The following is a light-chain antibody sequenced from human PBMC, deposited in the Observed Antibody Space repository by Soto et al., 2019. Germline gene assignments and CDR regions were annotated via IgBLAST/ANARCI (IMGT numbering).Light chain of an antibody. Sequence: IQMTQSPSSLSASVRDRVTITCRASQDIGNDLGWYQQKPGKAPNLLIYAASSLRSGVPSRFSGRGSGTHFTLTINSLQAEDSATYFCLQDYTYPWTFGQGTKVEIK. V-gene: IGKV1-6*02. CDR3: LQDYTYPWT. CDR1: QDIGND. J-gene: IGKJ1*01. CDR2: AAS.